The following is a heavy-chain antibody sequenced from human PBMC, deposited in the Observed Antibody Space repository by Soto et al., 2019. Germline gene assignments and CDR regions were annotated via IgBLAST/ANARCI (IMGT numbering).Heavy chain of an antibody. V-gene: IGHV3-33*01. CDR1: GFTFSSYG. Sequence: GGSLRLSCAASGFTFSSYGMHWVRQAPGKGLEWVGVIWYDGSNKYYADSVKGRFTISRDNPKNTLYLQMNSLRAEDTAVCFWGRDYRAPYYYDIVADFVYDGFDPWGQGTLVTVPS. CDR3: GRDYRAPYYYDIVADFVYDGFDP. D-gene: IGHD3-9*01. CDR2: IWYDGSNK. J-gene: IGHJ5*01.